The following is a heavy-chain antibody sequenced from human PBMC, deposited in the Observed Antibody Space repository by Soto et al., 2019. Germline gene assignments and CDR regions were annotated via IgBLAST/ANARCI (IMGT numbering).Heavy chain of an antibody. CDR3: ATVGRANYFDN. J-gene: IGHJ4*02. CDR1: VFTFSSYA. Sequence: PWWSLRLSCSASVFTFSSYALTWFRQAPGKGLEWVSVISGGGINTLYADSVKGRFTISRDNSKNTLYLQMNSLRADDTAVYYCATVGRANYFDNWGQGTLVTAPQ. CDR2: ISGGGINT. V-gene: IGHV3-23*01.